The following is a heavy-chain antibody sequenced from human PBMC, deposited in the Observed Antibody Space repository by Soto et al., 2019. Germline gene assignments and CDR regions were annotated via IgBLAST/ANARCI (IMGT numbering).Heavy chain of an antibody. Sequence: EVQLVESGGGLVKPGGSLRLSCAASRFTLSSYSMNWVRQAPGKGLEWVSSISTSPTYIYYADLVKARFTISRDNAKNSLYLQMTSLRADDTAVYYCARWVHQWGAFDIWGQGTMVTVSS. CDR2: ISTSPTYI. V-gene: IGHV3-21*01. CDR3: ARWVHQWGAFDI. J-gene: IGHJ3*02. D-gene: IGHD1-26*01. CDR1: RFTLSSYS.